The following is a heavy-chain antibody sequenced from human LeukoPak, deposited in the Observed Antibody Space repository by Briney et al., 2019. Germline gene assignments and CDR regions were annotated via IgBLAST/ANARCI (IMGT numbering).Heavy chain of an antibody. Sequence: SETLSLTCTVSGGSISSSSYYWGWIRQPPGKGLEWIGSIYYSGSTYYNPSLKSRVTISVDTSKNQFSLKLSSVTAADTAVYYCATIGHCSSTSCQLGDYWGQGTLVTVSS. CDR2: IYYSGST. D-gene: IGHD2-2*01. V-gene: IGHV4-39*01. CDR1: GGSISSSSYY. CDR3: ATIGHCSSTSCQLGDY. J-gene: IGHJ4*02.